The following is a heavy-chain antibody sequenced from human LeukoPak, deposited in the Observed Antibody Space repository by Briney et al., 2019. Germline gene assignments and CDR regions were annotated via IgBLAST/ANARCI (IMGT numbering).Heavy chain of an antibody. CDR2: IWYDGSNK. D-gene: IGHD5-12*01. V-gene: IGHV3-33*06. J-gene: IGHJ4*02. Sequence: PGGSLRLSCAASGFTFSSYGMHWVRQAPGKGLEWVAVIWYDGSNKYYADSVKGRFTISRDSSKNTLYLQMNSLRAEDTAVYYCAKGSLVWWLPPPDYFDYWGQGTLVTVSS. CDR1: GFTFSSYG. CDR3: AKGSLVWWLPPPDYFDY.